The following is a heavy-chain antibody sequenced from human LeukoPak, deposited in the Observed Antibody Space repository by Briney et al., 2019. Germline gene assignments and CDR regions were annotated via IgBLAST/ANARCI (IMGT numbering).Heavy chain of an antibody. CDR2: IFSNDEK. CDR3: ARILGAYYYDSSGYYPYYFDY. J-gene: IGHJ4*02. D-gene: IGHD3-22*01. CDR1: GFSLSTARMG. Sequence: SGPVLVKPTETLTLTCTVSGFSLSTARMGVSWIRQPPVKALEWLAHIFSNDEKSYSTSLKSRLTISKDTSKSQVVLTMTNMDPVDTATYYCARILGAYYYDSSGYYPYYFDYWGQGTLVTVSS. V-gene: IGHV2-26*01.